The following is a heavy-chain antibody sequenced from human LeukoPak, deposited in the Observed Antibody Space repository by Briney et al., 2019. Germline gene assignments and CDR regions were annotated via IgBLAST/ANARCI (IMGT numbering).Heavy chain of an antibody. CDR1: GGTFSSYA. CDR2: IIPIFGTA. D-gene: IGHD1-26*01. V-gene: IGHV1-69*05. Sequence: ASVKVSCKASGGTFSSYAISWVRQAPGQGLEWMGGIIPIFGTANYAQKFQGRVTITTDESTSTAYMELSSLRSEDTAVYYCARRHPWEWEDAFDIWGQGTMVTVSS. J-gene: IGHJ3*02. CDR3: ARRHPWEWEDAFDI.